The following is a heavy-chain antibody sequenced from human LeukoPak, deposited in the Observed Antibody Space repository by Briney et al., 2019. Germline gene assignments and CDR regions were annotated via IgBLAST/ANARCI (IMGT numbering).Heavy chain of an antibody. J-gene: IGHJ2*01. CDR2: IYYSGST. Sequence: SETLSLTCTVSGGSISSYYWSWLRQPPGKGLEWFGYIYYSGSTNYNPSLKSRVTISVDTSKNQFSLKLSSVTAADTAVYYCARQGSGFWYFDLWGGGTLVTVSS. V-gene: IGHV4-59*08. CDR1: GGSISSYY. CDR3: ARQGSGFWYFDL. D-gene: IGHD2-15*01.